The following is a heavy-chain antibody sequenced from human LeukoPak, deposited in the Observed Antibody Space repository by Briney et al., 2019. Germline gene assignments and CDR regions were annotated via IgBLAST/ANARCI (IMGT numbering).Heavy chain of an antibody. D-gene: IGHD1-7*01. Sequence: GGSLRLSCAASGFTFSDYYMSWIRQAPGKGLEWVSYISSSGSTIYYADSVKGRFTISWDNAKNSLYLQMNSLRAEDTAVYYCARDWGMELELQIRFDYWGQGTLVTVSS. CDR3: ARDWGMELELQIRFDY. V-gene: IGHV3-11*04. CDR2: ISSSGSTI. J-gene: IGHJ4*02. CDR1: GFTFSDYY.